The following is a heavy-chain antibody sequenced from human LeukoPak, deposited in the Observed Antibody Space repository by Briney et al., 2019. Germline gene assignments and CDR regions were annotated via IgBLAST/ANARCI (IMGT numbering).Heavy chain of an antibody. J-gene: IGHJ4*02. CDR1: GFTFSNYG. Sequence: GGSLRLSCAASGFTFSNYGMHWVRQAPGKGLEWVAFIRYDGSNKYYGDSVKGRFTISRDNSKNTLYLQMNSLRAEDTAVYYCAKVGKLGSSYYFDYWGKGTLVTVS. D-gene: IGHD1-26*01. CDR2: IRYDGSNK. V-gene: IGHV3-30*02. CDR3: AKVGKLGSSYYFDY.